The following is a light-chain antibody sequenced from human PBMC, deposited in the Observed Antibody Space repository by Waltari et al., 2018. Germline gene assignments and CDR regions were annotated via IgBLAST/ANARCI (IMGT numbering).Light chain of an antibody. CDR3: QQLNNYPIT. CDR1: QGINSY. V-gene: IGKV1-9*01. CDR2: DAS. Sequence: DIPLTQSPSFLSASVGDRVTITCRASQGINSYLAWYQQKPGKAPKLLIYDASTLQSRVPPRFSGSGSGTEFTLTISSLQPEDFATYYCQQLNNYPITFGQGTRLDI. J-gene: IGKJ5*01.